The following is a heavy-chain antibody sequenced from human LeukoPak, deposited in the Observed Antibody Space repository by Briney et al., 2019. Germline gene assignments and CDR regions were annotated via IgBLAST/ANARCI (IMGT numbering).Heavy chain of an antibody. CDR2: IYSDGST. CDR3: ARDESVSIAVAPSLDY. J-gene: IGHJ4*02. CDR1: GFTFSSHW. V-gene: IGHV3-53*01. Sequence: GGSLRLSCAASGFTFSSHWMTWIRQAPGKGLEWVSVIYSDGSTYYADSVKGRFTISRDNSKNTLNLQMNSLRAEDTAVYYCARDESVSIAVAPSLDYWGQGTLVTVSS. D-gene: IGHD6-19*01.